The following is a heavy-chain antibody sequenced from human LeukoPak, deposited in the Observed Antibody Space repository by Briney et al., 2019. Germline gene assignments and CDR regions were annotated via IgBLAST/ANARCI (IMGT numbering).Heavy chain of an antibody. Sequence: SETLSLTCTVSGGSISTYYWSWIRQPPGKGLEWIGEINHSGSTNYNPSLKSRVTISADTSKNQFSLKLSSVTAADTAVYYCARGRPYYYYGMDVWGQGTTVTVSS. V-gene: IGHV4-34*01. CDR1: GGSISTYY. J-gene: IGHJ6*02. CDR3: ARGRPYYYYGMDV. CDR2: INHSGST.